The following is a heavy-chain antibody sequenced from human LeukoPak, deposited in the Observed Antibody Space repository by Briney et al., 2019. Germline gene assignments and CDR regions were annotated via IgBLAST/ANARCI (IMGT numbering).Heavy chain of an antibody. CDR3: AKARGYSSSSENNWFDP. Sequence: GGSLRLSCAASGFTFGNYDIHWVRQAPGKGLEWVSAISGSGESTYYADSVKGRFTISRENSKSTLYLQMNSLRAEDTALYYCAKARGYSSSSENNWFDPWGQGTLVTVSS. D-gene: IGHD6-6*01. V-gene: IGHV3-23*01. CDR2: ISGSGEST. CDR1: GFTFGNYD. J-gene: IGHJ5*02.